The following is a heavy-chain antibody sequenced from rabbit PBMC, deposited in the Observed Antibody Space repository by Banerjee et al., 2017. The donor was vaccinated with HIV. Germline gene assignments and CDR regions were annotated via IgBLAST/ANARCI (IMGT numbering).Heavy chain of an antibody. CDR3: AREGYGYGYPTGDAL. D-gene: IGHD6-1*01. Sequence: QEQLEESGGDLVKPGASQTLTGTASGFDFSNNVMCWVRQAPGKGLEWIACIATGDGNTYYATWAKGRFTISKTSSTTVTLQMTSLIAADTATYFCAREGYGYGYPTGDALWGQGTLVTVS. J-gene: IGHJ3*01. CDR1: GFDFSNNV. V-gene: IGHV1S45*01. CDR2: IATGDGNT.